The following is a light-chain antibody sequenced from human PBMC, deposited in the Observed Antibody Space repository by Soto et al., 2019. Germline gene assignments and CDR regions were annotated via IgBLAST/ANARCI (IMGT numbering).Light chain of an antibody. CDR1: QSVSSN. J-gene: IGKJ1*01. V-gene: IGKV3-15*01. CDR3: QQYNNWPWT. CDR2: DVS. Sequence: EIVMTLPPATLSVSPGEKATLSVRASQSVSSNLGWYQPKPGQAPRLLIYDVSPRATSIPARFSGSGSGTEFTPTISSLQSAAFAVYSCQQYNNWPWTFGPGTK.